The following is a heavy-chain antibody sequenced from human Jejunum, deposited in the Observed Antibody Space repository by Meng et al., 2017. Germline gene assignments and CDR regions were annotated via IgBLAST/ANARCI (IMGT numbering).Heavy chain of an antibody. J-gene: IGHJ4*02. V-gene: IGHV4-34*01. D-gene: IGHD6-13*01. CDR2: IHQSGST. CDR1: GGYFNNYY. Sequence: QVQLQQWGAGLFKPSGTLSLTCAIYGGYFNNYYWSWIRQPPGEGLGWIGEIHQSGSTNYNPSLKSRVTISVDSSKNQFFLDLSSVTAADTAVYYCASLSSSWSGADYWGQGTLVTVSS. CDR3: ASLSSSWSGADY.